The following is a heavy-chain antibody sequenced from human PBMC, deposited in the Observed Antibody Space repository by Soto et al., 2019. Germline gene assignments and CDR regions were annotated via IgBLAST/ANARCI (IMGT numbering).Heavy chain of an antibody. CDR3: ARVVVVIPPGYYYAMDA. V-gene: IGHV3-48*02. D-gene: IGHD3-22*01. J-gene: IGHJ6*02. CDR1: GFTFSSLH. CDR2: ITSSSDTI. Sequence: PGGSLRLSCAASGFTFSSLHMNWVRQAPGRGLEWVAYITSSSDTIYYSDSVKGRFTISRDNGKNSLFLQMNSLRDEDTAVYYCARVVVVIPPGYYYAMDAWGQGTTVIVSS.